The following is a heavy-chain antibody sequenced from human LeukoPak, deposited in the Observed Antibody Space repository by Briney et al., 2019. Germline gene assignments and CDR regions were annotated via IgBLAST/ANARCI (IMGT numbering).Heavy chain of an antibody. J-gene: IGHJ6*03. D-gene: IGHD6-13*01. CDR2: IIPIFGTA. Sequence: SVKVSCKASGGTFSSYAISWVRQAPGQGLEWMGGIIPIFGTANYAQKFQGRVTITTDESTSTAYMELSSLRSEDTAVYYCARGGRIAAAGTYYYYYYMDVWGKGTTVTVSS. CDR3: ARGGRIAAAGTYYYYYYMDV. V-gene: IGHV1-69*05. CDR1: GGTFSSYA.